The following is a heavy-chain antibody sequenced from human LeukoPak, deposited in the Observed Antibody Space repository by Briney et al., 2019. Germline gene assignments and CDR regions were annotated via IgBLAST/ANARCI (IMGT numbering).Heavy chain of an antibody. CDR3: ARVDCSSTSCYKPDAFDI. CDR1: GGSFSGYY. Sequence: SETLSLTCAVYGGSFSGYYWSWIRQPPGKGLEWIGEINHSGSTNYNPSLKSRVTISVDTSKNQFSQKLSSVTAADTAVYYCARVDCSSTSCYKPDAFDIWGQGTMVTVSS. D-gene: IGHD2-2*02. J-gene: IGHJ3*02. CDR2: INHSGST. V-gene: IGHV4-34*01.